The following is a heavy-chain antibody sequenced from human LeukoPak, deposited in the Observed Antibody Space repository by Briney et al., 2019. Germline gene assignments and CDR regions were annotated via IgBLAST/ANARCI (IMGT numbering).Heavy chain of an antibody. Sequence: GGSLRLSCAASGFTFSTFAMIWVRQPPGKGLEWVSSILPSGGEIHYADSVRGRFTISRDNSKSTLSLQMNSLRAEDTAIYYCAKVRMITMIAYDAFDIWGQGSMVTVSS. J-gene: IGHJ3*02. CDR3: AKVRMITMIAYDAFDI. CDR1: GFTFSTFA. D-gene: IGHD3-22*01. CDR2: ILPSGGEI. V-gene: IGHV3-23*01.